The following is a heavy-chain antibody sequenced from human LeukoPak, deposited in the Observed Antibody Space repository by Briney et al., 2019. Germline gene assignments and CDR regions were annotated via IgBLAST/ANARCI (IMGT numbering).Heavy chain of an antibody. CDR3: ARAIYCSSTSRYPGGFDY. Sequence: GSLRLSCAASGFTFSSYDMHWVRQATGKGLGWVSAIGTAGDTYYPGSVKGRFTISRENAKNSLYLQMNSLRAGDTAVYYCARAIYCSSTSRYPGGFDYWGQGTLVTVSS. D-gene: IGHD2-2*01. CDR1: GFTFSSYD. J-gene: IGHJ4*02. V-gene: IGHV3-13*01. CDR2: IGTAGDT.